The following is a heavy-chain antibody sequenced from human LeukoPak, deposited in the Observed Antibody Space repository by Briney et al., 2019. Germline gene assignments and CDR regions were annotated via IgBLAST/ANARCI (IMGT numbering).Heavy chain of an antibody. Sequence: SQTLSLTCTVSGGSISSGGNYWSWIRQPPGKGLEWIGYISYSGSTYFNPSLKSRVTISVDTTKNQFSLKLSSVTAADTAVYYCARVGSWSFDFWGQGTLVTVSS. CDR1: GGSISSGGNY. J-gene: IGHJ4*02. CDR3: ARVGSWSFDF. D-gene: IGHD6-13*01. CDR2: ISYSGST. V-gene: IGHV4-30-4*01.